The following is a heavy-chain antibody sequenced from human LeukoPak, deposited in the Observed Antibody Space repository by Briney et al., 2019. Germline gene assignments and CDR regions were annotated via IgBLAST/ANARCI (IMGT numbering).Heavy chain of an antibody. V-gene: IGHV3-7*01. Sequence: RGSLRLSCAASGFTFSSYWMSWVRQAPGKGLEWVANIKQDGSEKYYVDSVKGRFTISRDNAKNSLYLQMNSLRAEDTAVYYCAIDQGPYGDYYFDYWGQGTQVTVSS. CDR1: GFTFSSYW. CDR2: IKQDGSEK. D-gene: IGHD4-17*01. J-gene: IGHJ4*02. CDR3: AIDQGPYGDYYFDY.